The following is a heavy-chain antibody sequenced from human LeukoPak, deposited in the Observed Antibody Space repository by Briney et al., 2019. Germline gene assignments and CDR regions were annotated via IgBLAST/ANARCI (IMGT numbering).Heavy chain of an antibody. CDR1: GFTFTSYS. D-gene: IGHD3-3*01. Sequence: GGSLRLSCAASGFTFTSYSMNWVRQAPGKGLEWLGHIRRKTHSYTTEYTASVKGRFTISRDDSRNSLFLQMNSLKAEDTAVYYCARVWSDHYFFDYWGQGVLVTVSS. CDR3: ARVWSDHYFFDY. V-gene: IGHV3-72*01. J-gene: IGHJ4*02. CDR2: IRRKTHSYTT.